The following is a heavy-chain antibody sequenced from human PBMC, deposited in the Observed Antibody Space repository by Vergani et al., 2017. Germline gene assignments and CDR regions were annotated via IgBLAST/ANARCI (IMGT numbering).Heavy chain of an antibody. D-gene: IGHD3-22*01. V-gene: IGHV3-30*02. CDR1: GFTFSSYG. CDR3: AKDESTYYYYSSCSPDY. J-gene: IGHJ4*02. Sequence: QVQLVESGGGVVQPGGSLRLSCAASGFTFSSYGMHWVRQAPGKGLEWVAFIRYDGSNKYYADSVKGRFTISRDNSKNTLYLQMNSLRAEDTAVYYCAKDESTYYYYSSCSPDYWGQGTLVTVSS. CDR2: IRYDGSNK.